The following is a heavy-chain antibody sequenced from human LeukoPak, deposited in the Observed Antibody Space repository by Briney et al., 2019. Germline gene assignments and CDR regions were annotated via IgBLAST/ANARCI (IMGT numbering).Heavy chain of an antibody. V-gene: IGHV3-53*01. CDR3: ARDRHLERALDY. CDR1: GFTVSSNY. CDR2: IYSGDRP. Sequence: GGSLSLFCAASGFTVSSNYMSWVRQAPGKGLEWVSIIYSGDRPYYADSVKSRFTSSRDNYKNTLYLQMNSLRAEDTAVYYCARDRHLERALDYWGQGTLVSVSS. J-gene: IGHJ4*02. D-gene: IGHD1-1*01.